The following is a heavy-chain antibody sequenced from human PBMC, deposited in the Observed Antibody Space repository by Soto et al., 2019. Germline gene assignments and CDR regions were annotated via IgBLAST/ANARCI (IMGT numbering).Heavy chain of an antibody. CDR3: ARDTYGDRAFDM. CDR2: IIPNLGIA. CDR1: GGTFSSYT. V-gene: IGHV1-69*08. J-gene: IGHJ3*02. D-gene: IGHD3-10*01. Sequence: QVQLVQSGAEVKKPGSSVKVSCKASGGTFSSYTISWVRQAPGQGLEWMGRIIPNLGIANYAQKFQNRVTTTADKSTSTAYMELSTLRPEDTAVYYCARDTYGDRAFDMWGQGRMVTVSS.